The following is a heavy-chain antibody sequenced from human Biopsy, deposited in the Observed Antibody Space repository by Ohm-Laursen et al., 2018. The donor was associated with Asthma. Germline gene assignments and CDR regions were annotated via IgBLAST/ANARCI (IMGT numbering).Heavy chain of an antibody. CDR2: ISSSSSTI. J-gene: IGHJ4*02. D-gene: IGHD5-18*01. V-gene: IGHV3-48*02. CDR1: GFTFSSYS. CDR3: ARVKRGYSYGYAGVLDY. Sequence: SLRLSCAASGFTFSSYSMNWVRQAPGKGLEWVSYISSSSSTIYYADSVKGRFTISRDNAKNSLYLQMNSLRDEDTAVYYCARVKRGYSYGYAGVLDYWGQGTLVTVSS.